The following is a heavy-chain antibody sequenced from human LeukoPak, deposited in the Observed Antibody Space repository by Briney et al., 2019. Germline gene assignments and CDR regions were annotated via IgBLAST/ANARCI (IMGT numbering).Heavy chain of an antibody. D-gene: IGHD3-10*01. V-gene: IGHV3-21*01. J-gene: IGHJ6*02. CDR3: ARSYVLLWFGEAIHYYGMDV. CDR1: GFTFSSYS. CDR2: ISSSSSYI. Sequence: GGSLRLSCAASGFTFSSYSMTRVRQAPGKGLEWVSSISSSSSYIYYADSVKGRFTISRDNAKNSLYLQMNSLRAEDTAVYYCARSYVLLWFGEAIHYYGMDVWGQGTTVTVSS.